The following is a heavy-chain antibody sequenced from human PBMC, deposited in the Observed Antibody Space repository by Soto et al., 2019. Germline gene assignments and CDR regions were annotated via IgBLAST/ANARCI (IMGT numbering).Heavy chain of an antibody. CDR1: GYTFTRYT. CDR3: ARGIATGQLDP. J-gene: IGHJ5*02. Sequence: AASVKVSCKASGYTFTRYTMNWVRQAPRQRLEWMGWINPDNGNTKSSQKFQDRVIITRDTSASTAYMDLSSLRSEDTAVYYCARGIATGQLDPWGQGTLVTVSS. D-gene: IGHD2-15*01. CDR2: INPDNGNT. V-gene: IGHV1-3*01.